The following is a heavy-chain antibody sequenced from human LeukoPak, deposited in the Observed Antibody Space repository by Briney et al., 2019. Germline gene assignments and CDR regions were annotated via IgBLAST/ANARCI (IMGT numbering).Heavy chain of an antibody. D-gene: IGHD2-21*01. CDR2: IYYSGST. V-gene: IGHV4-59*01. CDR3: ARSYSQAFDP. CDR1: GGSISSYY. Sequence: SETLSLTCTVSGGSISSYYWSWIREPPGEGLEWIGHIYYSGSTNYNPSLKSRVTISVETSKNRISLKLRSVTAADTAVYYCARSYSQAFDPWGQGTLVTVSS. J-gene: IGHJ5*02.